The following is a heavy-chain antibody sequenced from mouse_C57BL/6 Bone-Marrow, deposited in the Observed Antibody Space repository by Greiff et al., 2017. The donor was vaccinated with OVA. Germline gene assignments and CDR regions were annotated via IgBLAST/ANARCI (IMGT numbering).Heavy chain of an antibody. V-gene: IGHV5-6*02. CDR3: ARRGEPHYFDY. D-gene: IGHD6-1*01. CDR2: ISSGGSYT. CDR1: GFTFSSYG. J-gene: IGHJ2*01. Sequence: EVKVVESGGDLVKPGGSLKLSCAASGFTFSSYGMSWVRQTPDKRLEWVATISSGGSYTYYPDSVKGRFTISRDNAKNTLYLQMSSLKSEDTAMYYCARRGEPHYFDYWGQGTTLTVSS.